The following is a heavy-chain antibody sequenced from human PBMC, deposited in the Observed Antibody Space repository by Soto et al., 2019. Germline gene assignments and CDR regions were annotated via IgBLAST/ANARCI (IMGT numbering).Heavy chain of an antibody. CDR1: GGSFSGYY. J-gene: IGHJ6*02. CDR2: INHSGST. V-gene: IGHV4-34*01. D-gene: IGHD3-3*01. Sequence: TLSLTCAVYGGSFSGYYWSWIRQPPGKGLEWIGEINHSGSTNYNPSLKSRVTISVDTSKNQFSLKLSSVTAADTAVYYCAREVPMTYYDFWSGYPPGGYYGMDVWGQGTTVTVSS. CDR3: AREVPMTYYDFWSGYPPGGYYGMDV.